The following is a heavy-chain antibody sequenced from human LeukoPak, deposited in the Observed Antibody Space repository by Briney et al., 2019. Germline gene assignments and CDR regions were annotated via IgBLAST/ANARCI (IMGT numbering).Heavy chain of an antibody. J-gene: IGHJ4*02. CDR3: AGFQAAHPYYFDY. CDR2: IYYSGST. Sequence: TSETLSLTCTVSGGSISSYYWGWIRQPPGKGLEWIGSIYYSGSTYYNPSLKSRVTISVDTSKNQFSLKLSSVTAADTAVYYCAGFQAAHPYYFDYWGQGTLVTVSS. D-gene: IGHD6-6*01. V-gene: IGHV4-39*07. CDR1: GGSISSYY.